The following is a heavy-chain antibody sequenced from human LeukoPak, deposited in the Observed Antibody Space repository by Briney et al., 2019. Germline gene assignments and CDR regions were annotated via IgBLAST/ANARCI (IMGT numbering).Heavy chain of an antibody. D-gene: IGHD4-11*01. V-gene: IGHV4-59*01. CDR2: VDHTGST. J-gene: IGHJ6*03. CDR3: ARGRVSSSTWYSTYYYFFYTDF. CDR1: DDSITMYY. Sequence: SETLSLTCTVSDDSITMYYWTWIRQPPGKGLEWIGYVDHTGSTKFNPSLNGRVSISRDTSNNFFSLRLRSVTAADTAVYFCARGRVSSSTWYSTYYYFFYTDFWGKGTTVTVSS.